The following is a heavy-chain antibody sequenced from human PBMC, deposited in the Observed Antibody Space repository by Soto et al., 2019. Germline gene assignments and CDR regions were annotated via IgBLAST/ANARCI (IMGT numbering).Heavy chain of an antibody. CDR1: GVTFISYA. Sequence: PGGSLRLSCASSGVTFISYAMILVRQATGKGLEWVSAISGSGGSTYYADSVKGRFTISRDNSKNTLYLQMNSLRAEDTAVYYCAKGEAVLRFLEWLSNDAFDIWGQGTMVTVSS. CDR2: ISGSGGST. D-gene: IGHD3-3*01. J-gene: IGHJ3*02. V-gene: IGHV3-23*01. CDR3: AKGEAVLRFLEWLSNDAFDI.